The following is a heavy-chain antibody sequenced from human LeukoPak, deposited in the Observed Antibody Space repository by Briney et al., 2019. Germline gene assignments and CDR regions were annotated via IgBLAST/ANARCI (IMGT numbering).Heavy chain of an antibody. Sequence: ASVKVSFKASGYTFTIYDMHWVRQAPGQGLEWMGIINPSGGITSYAQKFQGRVTMTRDMSTSTVYMELSSLRSEDTPVYYCSASFVFRFLEWLVPFDPWGQGTLVTVSS. CDR1: GYTFTIYD. V-gene: IGHV1-46*01. D-gene: IGHD3-3*01. CDR3: SASFVFRFLEWLVPFDP. CDR2: INPSGGIT. J-gene: IGHJ5*02.